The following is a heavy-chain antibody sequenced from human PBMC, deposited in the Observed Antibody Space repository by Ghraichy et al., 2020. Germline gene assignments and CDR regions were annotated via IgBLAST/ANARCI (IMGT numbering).Heavy chain of an antibody. CDR1: GFSLSTSGVG. D-gene: IGHD3-10*01. V-gene: IGHV2-5*01. CDR2: IYWNDDK. Sequence: SGPTLVKPTQTLTLTCTFSGFSLSTSGVGVGWIRQPPGKALEWLALIYWNDDKRYSPSLKSRLTITKDTSKNQVVLTMTNMDPVDPATYYCAHRPRNPQVRGVSITAAFDIWGQGTMVTVSS. CDR3: AHRPRNPQVRGVSITAAFDI. J-gene: IGHJ3*02.